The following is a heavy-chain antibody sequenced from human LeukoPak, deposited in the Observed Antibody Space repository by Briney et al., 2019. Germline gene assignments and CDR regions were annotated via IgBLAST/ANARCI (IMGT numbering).Heavy chain of an antibody. V-gene: IGHV4-59*01. CDR2: IYDSGST. J-gene: IGHJ4*02. D-gene: IGHD3-10*01. CDR3: ARGLTMVRGILPSFDR. Sequence: KPPETLSLTCSVSGGSISSYYWSWIRQSPGKGLEWIGYIYDSGSTNYNPSLKSRLTISIDTSKKQFSLRLSSVTAADTPVYYCARGLTMVRGILPSFDRWGQGTLVTVSS. CDR1: GGSISSYY.